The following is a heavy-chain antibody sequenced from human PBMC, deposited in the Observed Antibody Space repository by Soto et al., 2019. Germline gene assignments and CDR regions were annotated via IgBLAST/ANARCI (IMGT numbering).Heavy chain of an antibody. V-gene: IGHV1-18*04. Sequence: ASVKVSCKASGYTFSSHGITWVRQAPGQGLEWMGWISAYNGNTNYAQKLQGRVTMTTDTSTSTAYMDLRSLRSDDTAIYYCASFIDYGELKARKFDPWGQGTLVTVSS. CDR3: ASFIDYGELKARKFDP. J-gene: IGHJ5*02. CDR1: GYTFSSHG. D-gene: IGHD4-17*01. CDR2: ISAYNGNT.